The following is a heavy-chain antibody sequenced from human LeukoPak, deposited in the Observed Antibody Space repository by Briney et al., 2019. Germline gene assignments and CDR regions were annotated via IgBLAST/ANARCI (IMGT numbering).Heavy chain of an antibody. Sequence: SETLSLTCSVSGGSISDFYWSWIRQPPGKGLEWIGYIYDSGSTKYNPSLKSRVTISVDTSKNQFSLKLYSVTAADTAVYYCARATTDKVGLGFDYWGQGTLVTVSS. D-gene: IGHD4-17*01. CDR1: GGSISDFY. J-gene: IGHJ4*02. V-gene: IGHV4-59*08. CDR3: ARATTDKVGLGFDY. CDR2: IYDSGST.